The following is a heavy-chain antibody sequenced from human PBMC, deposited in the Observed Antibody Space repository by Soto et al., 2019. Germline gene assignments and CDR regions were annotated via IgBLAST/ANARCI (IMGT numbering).Heavy chain of an antibody. J-gene: IGHJ4*02. D-gene: IGHD2-2*02. CDR3: ARPLDGYCSSTSCYTACDY. Sequence: QVQLVQSGAEVKKPGASVKVSCKASGYTFTSYGISWVRQAPGQGLEWMGWISAYNGNTNYAQKLQGRVTMTTDTSTSTAYMELRSLRSDDTAVYYCARPLDGYCSSTSCYTACDYWGQGTLFTVSS. CDR2: ISAYNGNT. V-gene: IGHV1-18*01. CDR1: GYTFTSYG.